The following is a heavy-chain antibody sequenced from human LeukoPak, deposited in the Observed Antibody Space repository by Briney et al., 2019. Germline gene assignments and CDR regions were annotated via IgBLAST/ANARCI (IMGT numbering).Heavy chain of an antibody. CDR2: IYYSGST. Sequence: PSETLSLTCTVSGGSIRSYYWSWIRQPPGKGLEWIGYIYYSGSTNYNPSLESRVTISVDTSKNQFSLKLSSVTAADTAVYYCAREGWYYDRSGRQRGYSDHWGQGTLVTVSS. J-gene: IGHJ4*02. D-gene: IGHD3-22*01. V-gene: IGHV4-59*01. CDR3: AREGWYYDRSGRQRGYSDH. CDR1: GGSIRSYY.